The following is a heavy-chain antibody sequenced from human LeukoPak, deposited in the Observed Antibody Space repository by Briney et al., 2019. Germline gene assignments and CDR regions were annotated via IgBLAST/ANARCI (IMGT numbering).Heavy chain of an antibody. Sequence: ASVKVSCKASGYTFTSYGISWVRQAPGQGLEWMGWISAYNGNTNYAQKLQGRVTMTTDTSTSTAYMELSSLRSEDTAVYYCARLYDYSNYSYDQNWFDPWGQGTLVTVSS. CDR2: ISAYNGNT. CDR3: ARLYDYSNYSYDQNWFDP. D-gene: IGHD4-11*01. V-gene: IGHV1-18*01. CDR1: GYTFTSYG. J-gene: IGHJ5*02.